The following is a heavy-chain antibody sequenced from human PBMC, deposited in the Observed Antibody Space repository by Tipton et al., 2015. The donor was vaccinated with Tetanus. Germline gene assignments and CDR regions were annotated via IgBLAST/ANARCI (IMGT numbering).Heavy chain of an antibody. J-gene: IGHJ3*02. CDR2: IYSSGRA. V-gene: IGHV4-30-4*01. CDR3: ARDRSPAYYSDYSGYFWAFDI. CDR1: GGSFTSGDFY. Sequence: TLSLTCAVSGGSFTSGDFYWTWIRQSPGKGLEWIGSIYSSGRAHYSPSLKSRVTISQDTSKNQFSLKLTSVTAADTAVYYCARDRSPAYYSDYSGYFWAFDIWGQGTIVSVSS. D-gene: IGHD3-22*01.